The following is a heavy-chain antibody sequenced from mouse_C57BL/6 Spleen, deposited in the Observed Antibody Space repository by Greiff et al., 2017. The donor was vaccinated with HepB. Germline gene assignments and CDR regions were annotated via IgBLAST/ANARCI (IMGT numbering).Heavy chain of an antibody. CDR1: GYTFTSYG. V-gene: IGHV1-81*01. CDR3: ARWFIPTVVDSWFAY. J-gene: IGHJ3*01. D-gene: IGHD1-1*01. CDR2: IYPRSGNT. Sequence: QVQLKESGAELARPGASVKLSCKASGYTFTSYGISWVKQRTGQGLEWIGEIYPRSGNTYYNEKFKCKATLTADKSSSTAYMELLILSSADSAVYFCARWFIPTVVDSWFAYWGQGTLVTVSA.